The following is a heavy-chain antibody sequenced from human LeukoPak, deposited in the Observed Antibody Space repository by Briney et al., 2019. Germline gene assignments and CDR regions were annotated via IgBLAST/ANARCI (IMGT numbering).Heavy chain of an antibody. CDR3: ARDVTARYFYDTSGPHNWFDP. V-gene: IGHV3-48*01. CDR1: GFTFSSYS. D-gene: IGHD3-22*01. Sequence: GGSLRLSCAASGFTFSSYSMNWVRQAPGNGLEWVSYSSSSSSPIYYADSVKGRFTISRDNAKNSLYLQMNSLRAEDTAVYYCARDVTARYFYDTSGPHNWFDPWGQGTLVTVSS. J-gene: IGHJ5*02. CDR2: SSSSSSPI.